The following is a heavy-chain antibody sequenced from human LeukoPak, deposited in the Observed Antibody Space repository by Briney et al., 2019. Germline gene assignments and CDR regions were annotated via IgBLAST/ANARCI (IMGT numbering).Heavy chain of an antibody. CDR3: TRGGYGDYDDRPFV. CDR1: GGSISTFH. CDR2: IYHSGTT. V-gene: IGHV4-59*01. Sequence: SETLSLTCTVSGGSISTFHWSWIRQPPGNGLEWIGYIYHSGTTNYSPSLKRRVTISVDTSKNQLSLKLNSVTAADTAVDYCTRGGYGDYDDRPFVWGQGTLVTVSS. J-gene: IGHJ4*02. D-gene: IGHD5-12*01.